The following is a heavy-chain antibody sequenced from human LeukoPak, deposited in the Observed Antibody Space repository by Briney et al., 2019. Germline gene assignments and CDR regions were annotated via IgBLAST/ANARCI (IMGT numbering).Heavy chain of an antibody. Sequence: GGSLRLSCAASGFTFSDYYMSWIRQAPGKGLEWVSYISSSGSTIYYADSVKGRFTISRDNAKNSLYLQMNSLRAEDTAVYYCASLPIVFELHVLLWFGESFGMDVWGQGTTVTVSS. CDR1: GFTFSDYY. J-gene: IGHJ6*02. D-gene: IGHD3-10*01. CDR2: ISSSGSTI. CDR3: ASLPIVFELHVLLWFGESFGMDV. V-gene: IGHV3-11*01.